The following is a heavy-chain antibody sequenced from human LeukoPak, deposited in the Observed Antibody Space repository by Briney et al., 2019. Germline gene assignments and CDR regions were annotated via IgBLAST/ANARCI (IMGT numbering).Heavy chain of an antibody. D-gene: IGHD6-6*01. V-gene: IGHV4-59*01. J-gene: IGHJ4*02. CDR3: ARLYSSSFPLY. CDR1: GDSINSYY. CDR2: IYYSGRT. Sequence: SEALSLTCTVSGDSINSYYWNWIRQPPGKGLEWIGYIYYSGRTDYNPSLKSRVTISVDTSKHQFSMKLKSVTAADTAVYYCARLYSSSFPLYWGQGTLVTVSS.